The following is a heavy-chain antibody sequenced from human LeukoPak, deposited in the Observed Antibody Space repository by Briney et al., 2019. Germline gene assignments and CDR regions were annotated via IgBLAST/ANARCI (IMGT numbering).Heavy chain of an antibody. Sequence: PGGSLRLSCAASGFTFNSYAMSWVRQAPGKGLEYVSGISGSGGTTYYADSVKGRFTIFRDNSENTLYLQMYSLRAEDTALYYCAKDRSGYDYYGQYYFDYWGQGTLVTVSS. J-gene: IGHJ4*02. V-gene: IGHV3-23*01. CDR2: ISGSGGTT. D-gene: IGHD5-12*01. CDR1: GFTFNSYA. CDR3: AKDRSGYDYYGQYYFDY.